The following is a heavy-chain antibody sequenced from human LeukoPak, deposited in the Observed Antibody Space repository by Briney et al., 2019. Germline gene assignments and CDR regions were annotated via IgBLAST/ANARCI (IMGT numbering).Heavy chain of an antibody. D-gene: IGHD5-12*01. V-gene: IGHV4-38-2*01. CDR1: GYSINSGYY. CDR3: ARGQSGGDYFDY. J-gene: IGHJ4*02. CDR2: IYHSGST. Sequence: SETLSLTCAVSGYSINSGYYWGWIRQPPGKGLEWIGSIYHSGSTYYNPSLKSRVTISVDTSKNQFSLKLSSVTAADTAVYYCARGQSGGDYFDYWGQGTLVTVSS.